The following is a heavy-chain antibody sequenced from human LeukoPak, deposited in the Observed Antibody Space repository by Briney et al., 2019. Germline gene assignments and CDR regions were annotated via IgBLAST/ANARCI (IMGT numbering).Heavy chain of an antibody. J-gene: IGHJ3*02. V-gene: IGHV4-59*01. CDR1: GGSFINYY. CDR3: ARLSDYDNSGDPDTLDI. Sequence: SETLSLTCTVSGGSFINYYWTWIRQTPVKGLEWIAFIYYNGRTRYNPSFQSRVTISLDTSKNHFTLQVRCVTAADTAVYFCARLSDYDNSGDPDTLDIWGQGTTISVSS. D-gene: IGHD3-22*01. CDR2: IYYNGRT.